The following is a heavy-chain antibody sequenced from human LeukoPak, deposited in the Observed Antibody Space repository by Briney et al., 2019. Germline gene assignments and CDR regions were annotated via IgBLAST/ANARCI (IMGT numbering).Heavy chain of an antibody. J-gene: IGHJ5*02. CDR1: GFTVSSDY. D-gene: IGHD2/OR15-2a*01. V-gene: IGHV3-66*01. CDR3: ARVDVTYWFDP. Sequence: QPGGSLRLSCSASGFTVSSDYMSWVRQAPGKGLAWLSVIYSGGTTYYADSVKGRFTISRDNAKNSLFLQMNSLRAEDTAVHYCARVDVTYWFDPWGQGTLVTVSS. CDR2: IYSGGTT.